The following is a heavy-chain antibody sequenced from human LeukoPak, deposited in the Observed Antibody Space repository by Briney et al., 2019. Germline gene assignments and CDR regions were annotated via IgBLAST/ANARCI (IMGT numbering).Heavy chain of an antibody. CDR1: GGSISSYY. Sequence: PSETLSLTCTVPGGSISSYYWSWIRQPPGKGLEWIGYIYYSGSTNYNPSLKSRVTISVDTSKNQFSLKLSSVTAADTAVYYCARGLRYYDFWSGYYGYYFDYWGQGTLVTVSS. CDR2: IYYSGST. J-gene: IGHJ4*02. CDR3: ARGLRYYDFWSGYYGYYFDY. V-gene: IGHV4-59*01. D-gene: IGHD3-3*01.